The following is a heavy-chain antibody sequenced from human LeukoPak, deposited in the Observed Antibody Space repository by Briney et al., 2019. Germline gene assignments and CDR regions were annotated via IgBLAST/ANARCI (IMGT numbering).Heavy chain of an antibody. V-gene: IGHV1-18*01. Sequence: ASVKVSCTTSGYTFTNYGINWVRQAPGQGLEWMGWISAYNGDTSYAQKFQGRVTMTTDTSTSTAYMELRSLRSDDTAVYYCARDLRVRCTNGVCYSDYWGQGTLVTVSS. CDR3: ARDLRVRCTNGVCYSDY. J-gene: IGHJ4*02. D-gene: IGHD2-8*01. CDR2: ISAYNGDT. CDR1: GYTFTNYG.